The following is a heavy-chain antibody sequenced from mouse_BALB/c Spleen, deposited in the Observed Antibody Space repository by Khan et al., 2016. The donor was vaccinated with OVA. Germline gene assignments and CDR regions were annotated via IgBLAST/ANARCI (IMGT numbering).Heavy chain of an antibody. V-gene: IGHV3-8*02. D-gene: IGHD2-14*01. CDR1: GDSITSGY. CDR2: MIYSGDT. Sequence: EVQLQESGPSLVKPSQTLSLTCSVTGDSITSGYWTWIRKFPGNKLEYMGYMIYSGDTYYNPSLKSRISTTRHTSTNQYYLQLNSVTTEDTATYYCARSTYGYAFAYWGQGTLVTVSA. CDR3: ARSTYGYAFAY. J-gene: IGHJ3*01.